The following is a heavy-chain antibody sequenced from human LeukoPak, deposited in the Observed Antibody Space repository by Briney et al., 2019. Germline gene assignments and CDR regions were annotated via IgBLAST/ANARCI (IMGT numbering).Heavy chain of an antibody. CDR2: IYSGGST. CDR1: GFTLSSNY. Sequence: PGGSLRLSCAASGFTLSSNYMSWVRQAPGKGLEGVSVIYSGGSTYYPDSVKGRFTISRDNSKNTLYLQMNSLRAEDTAVYYCARAYYDHAFDIWGEGTMVTVSS. CDR3: ARAYYDHAFDI. J-gene: IGHJ3*02. V-gene: IGHV3-66*01. D-gene: IGHD3-22*01.